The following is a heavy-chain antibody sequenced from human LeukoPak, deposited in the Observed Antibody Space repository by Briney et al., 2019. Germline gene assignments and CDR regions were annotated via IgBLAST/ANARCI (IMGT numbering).Heavy chain of an antibody. CDR3: ARDGYGYNYMDV. CDR1: GFSVSSNF. D-gene: IGHD5-12*01. Sequence: GGSLRLSCAASGFSVSSNFTSWVRQAPGKGLEWVSVIYSGGTTYNADSVRGRFTISRDNSKNTLYLQMNSLRAEDTAVYYCARDGYGYNYMDVWGKGTTVTVSS. V-gene: IGHV3-53*01. J-gene: IGHJ6*03. CDR2: IYSGGTT.